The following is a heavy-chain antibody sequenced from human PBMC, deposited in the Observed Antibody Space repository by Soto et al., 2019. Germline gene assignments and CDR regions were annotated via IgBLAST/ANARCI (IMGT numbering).Heavy chain of an antibody. D-gene: IGHD5-12*01. CDR2: IIPMFGTAA. J-gene: IGHJ4*02. CDR3: AREKEMATIIFDY. CDR1: GGTFSSYG. Sequence: QVQLVQSGAEVKKPGSSVKVSCKASGGTFSSYGISWVRQAPGQGLEWMGGIIPMFGTAAHYAQKCQGRVTITADKSTSTVYIELSSLRSEDTAVYYCAREKEMATIIFDYWGQGTLVTVSS. V-gene: IGHV1-69*06.